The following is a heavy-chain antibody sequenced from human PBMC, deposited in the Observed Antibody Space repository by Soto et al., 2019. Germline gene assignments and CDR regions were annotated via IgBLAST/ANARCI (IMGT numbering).Heavy chain of an antibody. CDR1: GYSFTSYW. CDR2: IDPSDSYT. Sequence: GESLKISCKGSGYSFTSYWISWLRQMPGKGLEWMGRIDPSDSYTNYSPSFQGHVTISADKSISTAYLQWSSLKASDTAMYYCARPAGYCSSTSCYGSVDIWGQGTMVTVSS. J-gene: IGHJ3*02. CDR3: ARPAGYCSSTSCYGSVDI. V-gene: IGHV5-10-1*01. D-gene: IGHD2-2*01.